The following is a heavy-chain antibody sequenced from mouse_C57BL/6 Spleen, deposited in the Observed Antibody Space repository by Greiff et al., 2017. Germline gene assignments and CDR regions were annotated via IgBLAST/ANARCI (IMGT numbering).Heavy chain of an antibody. D-gene: IGHD2-2*01. Sequence: QVQLQQPGAELVKPGASVKLSCKASGYTFTSYWLTWVKQRPGQGLEWIGDIYPGSGSTNYHEKFKSKATLTVDTSSSPAYMQLSSLTSEDSAVYYCARGMDTTCYFDYWGQGTTLTVSS. CDR3: ARGMDTTCYFDY. V-gene: IGHV1-55*01. CDR1: GYTFTSYW. CDR2: IYPGSGST. J-gene: IGHJ2*01.